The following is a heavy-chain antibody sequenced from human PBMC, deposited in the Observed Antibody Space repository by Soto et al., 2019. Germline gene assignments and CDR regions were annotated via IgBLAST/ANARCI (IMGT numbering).Heavy chain of an antibody. J-gene: IGHJ6*02. Sequence: SETLSLTCAVYGGSFSGYYWSWIRQPPGKGLEWIGEINHSGSTNYNPSLKSRVTISVDTSKNQFSLKLSSVTAADTAVYYCARGYGSGSYYNLYYYYGMDVWGQGTTVTAP. D-gene: IGHD3-10*01. CDR3: ARGYGSGSYYNLYYYYGMDV. CDR1: GGSFSGYY. V-gene: IGHV4-34*01. CDR2: INHSGST.